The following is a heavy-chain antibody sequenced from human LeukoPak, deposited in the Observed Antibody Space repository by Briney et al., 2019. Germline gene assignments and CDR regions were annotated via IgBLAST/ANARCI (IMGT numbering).Heavy chain of an antibody. CDR3: AKSGYNRFDY. Sequence: GESLRPSCAASGFTFSSSALSWVRQAPGKGLEWVSKISGSGSGGSTYYADSVKGRFTISRDNSKNTLYLQMNSLRAEDTAVYYSAKSGYNRFDYWGQGTLVTVSS. V-gene: IGHV3-23*01. J-gene: IGHJ4*02. CDR2: ISGSGSGGST. D-gene: IGHD5-24*01. CDR1: GFTFSSSA.